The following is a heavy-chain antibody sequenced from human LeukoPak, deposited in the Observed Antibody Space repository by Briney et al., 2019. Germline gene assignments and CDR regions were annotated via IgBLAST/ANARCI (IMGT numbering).Heavy chain of an antibody. CDR2: IYHSGST. D-gene: IGHD3-10*01. V-gene: IGHV4-38-2*02. Sequence: PSETLSLTCTVSGYSISSGYYWGWIRQPPGKGLEWIGSIYHSGSTYYNPSLKSRVTISVDTSKNQFSLKLSSVTAADTAVYYCARADYGSGTLVIDPWGQGIVVIVSS. CDR1: GYSISSGYY. CDR3: ARADYGSGTLVIDP. J-gene: IGHJ5*02.